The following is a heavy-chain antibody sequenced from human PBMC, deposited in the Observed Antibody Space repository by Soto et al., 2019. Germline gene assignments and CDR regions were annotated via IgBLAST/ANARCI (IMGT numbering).Heavy chain of an antibody. V-gene: IGHV3-74*01. CDR3: VRSMTTLTIDWLDP. CDR1: GFTFINYW. J-gene: IGHJ5*02. Sequence: EVQLVESGGGLVQRGGARGVSCAASGFTFINYWCHWVRQGQGRGPVWLSGMNGDASNTNQAHFVKGRFTISRDDAKNTLYLQINSLRAEDTAVYDCVRSMTTLTIDWLDPWGRGTQVTVSS. D-gene: IGHD4-17*01. CDR2: MNGDASNT.